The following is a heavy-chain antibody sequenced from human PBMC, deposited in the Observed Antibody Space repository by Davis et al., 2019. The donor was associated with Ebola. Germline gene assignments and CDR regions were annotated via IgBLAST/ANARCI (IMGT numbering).Heavy chain of an antibody. V-gene: IGHV3-23*01. J-gene: IGHJ6*03. CDR2: ISGSGGST. Sequence: PGGSLRLSCAASGFTFSSYAMSWVRQDPGKGLEWVSAISGSGGSTYYADSVKGRFTISRDNSKNTLYLQMNSLRAEDTAVYYCAKDIYCSSTSCQYYYYYYMDVWGKGTTVTVSS. CDR3: AKDIYCSSTSCQYYYYYYMDV. D-gene: IGHD2-2*01. CDR1: GFTFSSYA.